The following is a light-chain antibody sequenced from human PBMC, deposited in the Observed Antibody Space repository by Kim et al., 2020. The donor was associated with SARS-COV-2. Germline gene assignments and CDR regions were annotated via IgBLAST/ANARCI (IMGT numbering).Light chain of an antibody. CDR2: RDS. V-gene: IGLV3-9*01. Sequence: ALGQTARITRGGNNMGSKNVHWYQQKPGHAPVLVIYRDSNRPSGIPERFSGSNSGNTATLTISRAQAGDEADYYCQVWDSSTAYVVFGGGTQLTVL. CDR1: NMGSKN. CDR3: QVWDSSTAYVV. J-gene: IGLJ2*01.